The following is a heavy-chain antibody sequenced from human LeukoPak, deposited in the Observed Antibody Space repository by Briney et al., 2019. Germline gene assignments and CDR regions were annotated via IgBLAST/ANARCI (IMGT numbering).Heavy chain of an antibody. V-gene: IGHV3-7*01. CDR2: IIPDGSEK. CDR1: GFTFSSYE. CDR3: ARVEALYNSGSVWAY. Sequence: GGSLRLSCAASGFTFSSYEMNWVRQAPGKGLEWVANIIPDGSEKYYADSVKGRFTISRDNARNSLYLQVNSLRAEDTAVYYCARVEALYNSGSVWAYWGQGTLVTVSS. D-gene: IGHD3-10*01. J-gene: IGHJ4*02.